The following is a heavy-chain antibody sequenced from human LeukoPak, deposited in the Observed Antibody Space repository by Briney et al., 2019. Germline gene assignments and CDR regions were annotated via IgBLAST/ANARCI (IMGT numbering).Heavy chain of an antibody. Sequence: RGALRLPCAAPGFTGSKNNMSGVRPRPGKGVEGGSVIYSGGNTYYADSVRGRFTISRDNSQNTLYLQMNSLRVDDTALYFCARAGFYSGWYVVDFWGHGTLVTVSS. V-gene: IGHV3-53*03. CDR1: GFTGSKNN. CDR2: IYSGGNT. D-gene: IGHD6-19*01. J-gene: IGHJ4*01. CDR3: ARAGFYSGWYVVDF.